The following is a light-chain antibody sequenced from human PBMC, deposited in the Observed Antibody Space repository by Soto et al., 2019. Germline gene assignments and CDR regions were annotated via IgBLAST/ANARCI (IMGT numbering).Light chain of an antibody. CDR1: NSNIGNNY. CDR2: NND. J-gene: IGLJ2*01. Sequence: QSVLTQPPSVSAAPGQTVTISCSGSNSNIGNNYVSWYQQVPGTAPKLLIYNNDKRPSGIPDRFSGSWSGTSATLGITGLQTGDEADYYCGTWDTGLSAGVFGGATKLTVL. V-gene: IGLV1-51*01. CDR3: GTWDTGLSAGV.